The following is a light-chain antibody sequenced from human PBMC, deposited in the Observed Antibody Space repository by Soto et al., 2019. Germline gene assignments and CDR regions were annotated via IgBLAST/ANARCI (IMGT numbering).Light chain of an antibody. Sequence: DIVMTQSPDSLAVSLGERATINCKSSSNIKNYLAWYQQSPGQPPKLLISWASGRESGVPDRFSGSGSGTDFTLTISSLQAEDVATYYCQQFYATPFTFGPGNKVDIK. CDR1: SNIKNY. J-gene: IGKJ3*01. CDR3: QQFYATPFT. V-gene: IGKV4-1*01. CDR2: WAS.